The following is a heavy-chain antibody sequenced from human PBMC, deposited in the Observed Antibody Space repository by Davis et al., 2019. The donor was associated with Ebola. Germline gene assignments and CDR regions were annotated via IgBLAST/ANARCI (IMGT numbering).Heavy chain of an antibody. CDR3: AKDRPGLDVIVLEVVDY. CDR1: GYDFSSDG. J-gene: IGHJ4*02. Sequence: ASVKVSFKASGYDFSSDGISWVRQAPGQGIEWMGWISVYNGDSAYARKFQGRMTMTTDKSTSTAYMELLSLKSDDTAVYFCAKDRPGLDVIVLEVVDYWGQGTLVTVSS. CDR2: ISVYNGDS. V-gene: IGHV1-18*01. D-gene: IGHD3-16*02.